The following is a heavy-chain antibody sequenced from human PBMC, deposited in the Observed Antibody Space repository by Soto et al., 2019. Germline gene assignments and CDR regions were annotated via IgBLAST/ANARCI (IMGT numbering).Heavy chain of an antibody. CDR1: GASLSDNY. Sequence: SETLSLTCAVYGASLSDNYCNWLRQPPGKGLEWIGEINHSGNTNYNPSLRSRVTISIDTSKNQLSLNLRSVSAADTAVYYCARGRGDFDAWGQGTPVTVS. CDR2: INHSGNT. CDR3: ARGRGDFDA. J-gene: IGHJ5*02. V-gene: IGHV4-34*01.